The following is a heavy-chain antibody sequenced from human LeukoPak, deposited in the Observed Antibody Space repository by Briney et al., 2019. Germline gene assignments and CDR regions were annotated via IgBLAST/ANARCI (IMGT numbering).Heavy chain of an antibody. CDR3: ARDQRTTGTWP. D-gene: IGHD1-1*01. Sequence: SETPSLTCAVSGYSISSGYYWGWVRQPPGKGLEWIGNIYHTGSTYYNPSLKSRITISVDTSKNQFSLKLSSVTAADTAVYYCARDQRTTGTWPWGQGTLVTVSS. V-gene: IGHV4-38-2*02. CDR2: IYHTGST. CDR1: GYSISSGYY. J-gene: IGHJ5*02.